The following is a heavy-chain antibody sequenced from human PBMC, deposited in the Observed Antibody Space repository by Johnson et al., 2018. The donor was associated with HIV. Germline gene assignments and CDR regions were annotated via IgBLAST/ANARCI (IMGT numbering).Heavy chain of an antibody. D-gene: IGHD3-16*01. J-gene: IGHJ3*02. CDR1: RFTFSSYG. CDR3: ARESGGQYDAFDI. V-gene: IGHV3-30*03. Sequence: QVQLVESGGGVVQPGRSLRLSCAASRFTFSSYGMHWVRQAPGKGLEWVAVISYDGGNKYYADSVKGRFTISRDNSKNTLYLQMNSLRAEDTAVYYCARESGGQYDAFDIWGQGTMVTVSS. CDR2: ISYDGGNK.